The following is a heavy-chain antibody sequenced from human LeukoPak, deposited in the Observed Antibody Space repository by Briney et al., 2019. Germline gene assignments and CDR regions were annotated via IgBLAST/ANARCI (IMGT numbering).Heavy chain of an antibody. V-gene: IGHV4-39*01. J-gene: IGHJ4*02. Sequence: SETLSLTWPVSGGSISSSSYYWGWIRQPPGKGLEWIGSIYYSGSTYYNPSLKSRVTISVDTSKNQFSLKLSSVTAADTAVYYCARHSIVVVPAAAFDYWGQGTLVTVSS. CDR3: ARHSIVVVPAAAFDY. CDR1: GGSISSSSYY. D-gene: IGHD2-2*01. CDR2: IYYSGST.